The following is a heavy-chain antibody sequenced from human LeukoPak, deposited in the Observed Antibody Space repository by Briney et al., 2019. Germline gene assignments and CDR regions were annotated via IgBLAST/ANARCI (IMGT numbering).Heavy chain of an antibody. J-gene: IGHJ6*02. D-gene: IGHD2-2*01. Sequence: SQTLSLTCTVSGGSISSGSYYWSWIRQPAGKGLEWIGRIYTSGSTKYNPSLKSRVTISVDTSKNQFSLKLSSVTAADTAVYYCARQAYCSSTSCYRFYYYYGMDVWGQGTTVTVSS. V-gene: IGHV4-61*02. CDR1: GGSISSGSYY. CDR3: ARQAYCSSTSCYRFYYYYGMDV. CDR2: IYTSGST.